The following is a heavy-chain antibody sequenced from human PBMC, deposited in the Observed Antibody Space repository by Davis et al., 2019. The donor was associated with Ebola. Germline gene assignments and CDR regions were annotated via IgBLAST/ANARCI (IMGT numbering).Heavy chain of an antibody. CDR2: IIPVVDTK. Sequence: AASVKVSCKTSGSTFTNYAVNWVRQAPGQGLEWMGRIIPVVDTKDYAQKFQGRVTLTADKATNTAYMELSGLRFDDTAVYYCARGKWFDPWGQGTLVSVTS. CDR1: GSTFTNYA. J-gene: IGHJ5*02. CDR3: ARGKWFDP. V-gene: IGHV1-69*04.